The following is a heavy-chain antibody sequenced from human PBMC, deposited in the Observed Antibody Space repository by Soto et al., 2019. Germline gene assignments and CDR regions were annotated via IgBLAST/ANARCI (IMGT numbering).Heavy chain of an antibody. CDR1: GGSFIGYY. V-gene: IGHV4-34*01. D-gene: IGHD3-10*01. Sequence: ETLSLTCAVYGGSFIGYYWRWSLEPAVKVLEWIGEINHSGSTNYNPSLKSRVTISVDTSKNQFSLKLSSVTAADTAVYYCARGNMVRGVIGYYYYGMDVWGQGTTVTVSS. CDR2: INHSGST. J-gene: IGHJ6*02. CDR3: ARGNMVRGVIGYYYYGMDV.